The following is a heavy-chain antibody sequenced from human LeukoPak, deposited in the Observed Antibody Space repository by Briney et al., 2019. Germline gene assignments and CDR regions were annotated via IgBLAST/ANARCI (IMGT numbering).Heavy chain of an antibody. Sequence: SETLSLTRTVSGGSISSGDYYWSWIRQPPGKGLEWIGYIYYSGSTYYNPSLKSRVTISVDTSKNQFSLKLSSVTAADTAVYYCATRIVGAAKLDYWGQGTLVTVSS. CDR2: IYYSGST. V-gene: IGHV4-30-4*08. J-gene: IGHJ4*02. D-gene: IGHD1-26*01. CDR1: GGSISSGDYY. CDR3: ATRIVGAAKLDY.